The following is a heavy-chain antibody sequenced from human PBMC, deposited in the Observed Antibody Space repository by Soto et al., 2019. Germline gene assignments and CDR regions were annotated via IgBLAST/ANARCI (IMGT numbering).Heavy chain of an antibody. V-gene: IGHV1-69*13. CDR1: GGTFSSYA. CDR3: AGVVSTSRQPTSPPSYYYGMDV. D-gene: IGHD2-2*01. J-gene: IGHJ6*02. Sequence: SVKVSCKASGGTFSSYAISWVRQAPGQGLEWMGGIIPIFGTANYAQKFQGRVTITADESTSTAYMELSSLRSEDTAVYYCAGVVSTSRQPTSPPSYYYGMDVWDQGTTDTVTS. CDR2: IIPIFGTA.